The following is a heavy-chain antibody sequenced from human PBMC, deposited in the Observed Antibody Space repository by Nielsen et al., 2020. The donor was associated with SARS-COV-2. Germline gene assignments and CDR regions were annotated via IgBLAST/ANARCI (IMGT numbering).Heavy chain of an antibody. J-gene: IGHJ4*02. CDR3: ARADYGGVVPIANFDN. D-gene: IGHD2-2*01. Sequence: GGSLRLSCAASGFTFSSYGMHWVRQAPGKGLEWVAVISLDGSENHYVDSVKGRFTISRDNSRNSVYLQMNSLRSEDTAVYFCARADYGGVVPIANFDNWGQGTPVTVSS. CDR1: GFTFSSYG. V-gene: IGHV3-30*03. CDR2: ISLDGSEN.